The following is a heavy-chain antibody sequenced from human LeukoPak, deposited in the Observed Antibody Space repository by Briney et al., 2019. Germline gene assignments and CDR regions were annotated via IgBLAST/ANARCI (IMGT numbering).Heavy chain of an antibody. CDR1: EFTFSSYD. CDR3: ARNGGGLDY. V-gene: IGHV3-48*03. CDR2: ITGSGGAV. D-gene: IGHD3-16*01. Sequence: PGGSLRLSCAASEFTFSSYDIIWVRQAPGKGLEWVSWITGSGGAVKYTDSVKGRFTISRDNAKESVYLQMNSLRVEDTAVYYCARNGGGLDYWGQGTLVTVSS. J-gene: IGHJ4*02.